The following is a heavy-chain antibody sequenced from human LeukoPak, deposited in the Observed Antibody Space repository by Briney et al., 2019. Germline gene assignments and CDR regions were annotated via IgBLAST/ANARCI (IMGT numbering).Heavy chain of an antibody. CDR1: GFTFSSYW. V-gene: IGHV3-7*05. CDR3: ARARDYGSGRANAFDI. Sequence: PGGSLRLSCAASGFTFSSYWMSWVRQAPGKGLEWVANIKRDGSEKYYVDSVKGRLTISRDNAKNSLYLQMNSLRAEDTAVYYCARARDYGSGRANAFDIWGQGTMVTVSS. J-gene: IGHJ3*02. D-gene: IGHD3-10*01. CDR2: IKRDGSEK.